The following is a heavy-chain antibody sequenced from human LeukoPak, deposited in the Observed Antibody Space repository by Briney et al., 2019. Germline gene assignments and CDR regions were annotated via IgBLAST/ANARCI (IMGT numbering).Heavy chain of an antibody. J-gene: IGHJ4*02. V-gene: IGHV3-21*01. D-gene: IGHD6-19*01. CDR1: GFAFSSYG. CDR3: ARDISGWLDY. CDR2: ISSSSSYI. Sequence: GGSLRLSCAASGFAFSSYGMNWVRQAPGKGLEWVSSISSSSSYIFYADSLKGRFTISRDNAKNSLYLQMNSLRAEDTAVYYCARDISGWLDYWGQGTLVTVSS.